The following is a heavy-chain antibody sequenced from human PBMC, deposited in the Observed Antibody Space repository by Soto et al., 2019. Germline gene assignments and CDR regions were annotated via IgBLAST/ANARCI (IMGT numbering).Heavy chain of an antibody. V-gene: IGHV3-23*01. CDR1: GFTFSSYC. Sequence: GGSLRLSCAASGFTFSSYCMSWIRQAPGKGLEWVGAISYSGGTSYYADSVKGLFTISRDNSKNTLYLHMNSLRAEDTAVYYCAKDLRISPGPNWGQGTLVTVSS. CDR2: ISYSGGTS. D-gene: IGHD2-15*01. CDR3: AKDLRISPGPN. J-gene: IGHJ4*02.